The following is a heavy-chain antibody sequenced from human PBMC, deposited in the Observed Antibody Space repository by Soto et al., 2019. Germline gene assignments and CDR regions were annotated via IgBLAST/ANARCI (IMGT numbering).Heavy chain of an antibody. V-gene: IGHV5-51*01. CDR2: IYPGDSDT. J-gene: IGHJ4*02. CDR1: GYSFTSYW. D-gene: IGHD3-22*01. Sequence: GESLKISCKGSGYSFTSYWIGWVRQMPGKGLEWMGIIYPGDSDTRYSPSFQGQVTISADKSISTAYLQWSSLKASDTAMYYCARHEHYYDSSGYYPFDYWSQGTLVTVSS. CDR3: ARHEHYYDSSGYYPFDY.